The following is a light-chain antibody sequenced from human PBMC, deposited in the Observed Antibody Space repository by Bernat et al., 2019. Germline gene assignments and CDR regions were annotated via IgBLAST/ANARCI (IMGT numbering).Light chain of an antibody. CDR2: HDT. V-gene: IGLV3-21*04. CDR3: QVYDSSTYHYV. CDR1: NIENKN. J-gene: IGLJ1*01. Sequence: SYVLTQPPSVSVAPGKTARITCGGNNIENKNVHWYQHMPGQAPVLVISHDTDRPSGIPDRFSGSNSGNTATLSISRVEAGDEADYFCQVYDSSTYHYVFGTGTKVTVL.